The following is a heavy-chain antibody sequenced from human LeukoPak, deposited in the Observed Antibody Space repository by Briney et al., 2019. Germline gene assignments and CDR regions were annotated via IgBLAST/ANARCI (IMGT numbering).Heavy chain of an antibody. J-gene: IGHJ3*02. D-gene: IGHD3-16*01. Sequence: SVKVSCKASGYTFTSYYMHWVRQAPGQGLEWMGGIIPVFGTTNYAQNFQGRVSLTADTSTSTVYMELSRLRSEDTAVYYCARDTLGYEGPFDIWGQGTMVTVSS. CDR1: GYTFTSYY. CDR3: ARDTLGYEGPFDI. CDR2: IIPVFGTT. V-gene: IGHV1-69*06.